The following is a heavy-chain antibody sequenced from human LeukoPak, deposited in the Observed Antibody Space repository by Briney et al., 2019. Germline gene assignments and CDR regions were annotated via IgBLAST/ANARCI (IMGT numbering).Heavy chain of an antibody. CDR1: GYTFTVYF. J-gene: IGHJ4*02. Sequence: GASVKVSFKASGYTFTVYFIHWVRQAPGQGLEWMGWINPNSGGTNYAQKFQGRVTITRDTSISTAYMELSRLRSDDTAVYYCARDERYDSSGYPFDYWGQGTLVTVSS. CDR2: INPNSGGT. CDR3: ARDERYDSSGYPFDY. V-gene: IGHV1-2*02. D-gene: IGHD3-22*01.